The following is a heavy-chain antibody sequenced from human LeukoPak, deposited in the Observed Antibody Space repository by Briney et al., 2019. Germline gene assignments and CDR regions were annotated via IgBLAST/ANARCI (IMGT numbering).Heavy chain of an antibody. CDR2: ISAYNGNT. CDR1: GGTFSSYA. D-gene: IGHD6-13*01. V-gene: IGHV1-18*01. CDR3: ARGAAAGTGSAFDI. J-gene: IGHJ3*02. Sequence: GASVKVSCKASGGTFSSYAISWVRQAPGQGLEWMGWISAYNGNTNYAQKLQGRVTMTTDTSTSTAYMELRSLRSDDTAVYYCARGAAAGTGSAFDIWGQGTMVTVSS.